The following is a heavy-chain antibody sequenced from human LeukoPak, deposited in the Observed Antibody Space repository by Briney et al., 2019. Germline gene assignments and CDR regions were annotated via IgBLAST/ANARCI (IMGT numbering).Heavy chain of an antibody. V-gene: IGHV1-69*13. CDR1: GGTFSSYA. CDR2: IIPIFGTA. CDR3: ATFGVAVAVDY. Sequence: SVKVSCKASGGTFSSYAISWVRQAPGQGLEWMGGIIPIFGTANYAQKFQGRVTIAADESTSTAYMELSSLRSEDTAVYYCATFGVAVAVDYWGQGTLVTVSS. J-gene: IGHJ4*02. D-gene: IGHD6-13*01.